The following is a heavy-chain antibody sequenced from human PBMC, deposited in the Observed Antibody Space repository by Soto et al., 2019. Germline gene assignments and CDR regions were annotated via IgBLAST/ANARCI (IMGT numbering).Heavy chain of an antibody. CDR2: IIPMFGTA. J-gene: IGHJ6*02. CDR3: ARGATVTREYFYGMDV. CDR1: GGSFSNYA. V-gene: IGHV1-69*13. Sequence: ASVKVSCKTSGGSFSNYAISWVRQAPGQGLEWMGAIIPMFGTANYAQMFQGRVTITADESTNTAYMEVSSLRSEDSAVYYCARGATVTREYFYGMDVWGQGTTVTVSS. D-gene: IGHD4-4*01.